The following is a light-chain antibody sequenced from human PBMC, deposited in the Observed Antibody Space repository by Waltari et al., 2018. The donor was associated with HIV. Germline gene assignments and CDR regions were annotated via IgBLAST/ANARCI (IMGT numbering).Light chain of an antibody. CDR2: EVS. V-gene: IGLV2-14*01. J-gene: IGLJ1*01. CDR3: SSYTSSSSRV. CDR1: SSDVGGSNY. Sequence: QSALTQPASVSGSPGQSITISCPGTSSDVGGSNYVPWYQQHPGKAPKLMIYEVSNRPSGVSNRFSGSKSGNTASLTISGLQAEDEADYYCSSYTSSSSRVFGTGTKVTVL.